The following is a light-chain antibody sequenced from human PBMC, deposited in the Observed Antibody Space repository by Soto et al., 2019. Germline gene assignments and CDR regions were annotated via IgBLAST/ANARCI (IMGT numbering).Light chain of an antibody. V-gene: IGKV3-15*01. CDR1: QSVRSN. CDR3: QQYNNWTIT. J-gene: IGKJ5*01. Sequence: EIVITQSPATLSVSPGERATLSCRASQSVRSNLAWYQQKPGQAPRLLIYGASTRETGIPARFSGSGSGTDFTLTISSLQSEDVEVDYCQQYNNWTITFGQGTRLEIK. CDR2: GAS.